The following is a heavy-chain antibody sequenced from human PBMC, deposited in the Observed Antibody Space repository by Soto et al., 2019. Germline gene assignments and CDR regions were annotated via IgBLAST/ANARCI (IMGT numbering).Heavy chain of an antibody. CDR3: ERSRLSRATVTTYYYYGMDV. CDR2: INPNSGGT. Sequence: GASVKVSCKASGYTFTGYYMHWVRQAPGQGLEWMGWINPNSGGTNDAQKFQGRVTMTRDTSISTAYMELSRLRSDDTAVYYCERSRLSRATVTTYYYYGMDVWGQGTMVTVSS. J-gene: IGHJ6*02. D-gene: IGHD4-4*01. CDR1: GYTFTGYY. V-gene: IGHV1-2*02.